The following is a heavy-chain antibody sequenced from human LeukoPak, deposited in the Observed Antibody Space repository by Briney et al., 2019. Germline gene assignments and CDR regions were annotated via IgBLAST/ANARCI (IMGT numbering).Heavy chain of an antibody. J-gene: IGHJ4*02. Sequence: GGSLRLSCAASGFTFSSYAMSWVRQAPGKGLEWVSAISGSGGSTYYADSVKGLFTISRDNSKNTLYLLMNSLRAEDTAVYYCAKDFASDDYVWGSYRPFDYWGQGTLVTVSS. CDR2: ISGSGGST. CDR1: GFTFSSYA. CDR3: AKDFASDDYVWGSYRPFDY. V-gene: IGHV3-23*01. D-gene: IGHD3-16*02.